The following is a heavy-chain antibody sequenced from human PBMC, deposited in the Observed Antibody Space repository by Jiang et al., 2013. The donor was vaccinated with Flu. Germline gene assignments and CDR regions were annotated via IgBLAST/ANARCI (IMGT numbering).Heavy chain of an antibody. D-gene: IGHD6-13*01. J-gene: IGHJ3*02. CDR2: IYWDDDR. CDR1: GFSLTSSGVG. CDR3: AHRVGLSAGGGWDGGAFDI. Sequence: LVNPTQTLTLTCTFSGFSLTSSGVGVGWIRQTPGKALECLALIYWDDDRRYIPSLKSRLAITKDTSKNQVVLIMTNVNPVDTATYYCAHRVGLSAGGGWDGGAFDIWGQGTMVTVSS. V-gene: IGHV2-5*02.